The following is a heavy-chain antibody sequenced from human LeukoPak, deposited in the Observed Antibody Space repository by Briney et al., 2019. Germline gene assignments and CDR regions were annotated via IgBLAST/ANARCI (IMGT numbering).Heavy chain of an antibody. CDR2: IYYSGST. V-gene: IGHV4-61*08. J-gene: IGHJ4*02. D-gene: IGHD5-18*01. CDR1: GGSVSSAGYY. CDR3: AREVVQSPVGYGSLDY. Sequence: SEILSLTCTVSGGSVSSAGYYWSWIRQPPGKGLEWIGYIYYSGSTNYNPSLKSRVTISVDTSKNQFSLKLSSVTAADTAVYYCAREVVQSPVGYGSLDYWGQGTLVTVSS.